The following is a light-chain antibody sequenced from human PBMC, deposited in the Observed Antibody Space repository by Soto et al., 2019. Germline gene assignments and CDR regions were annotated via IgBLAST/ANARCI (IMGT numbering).Light chain of an antibody. Sequence: DIQMTQSPSTLSASVGDRVTITCRASQSISSWLAWYQQKPGKAPKLLIYKASSLESGVPSRFSGSGSGTEFTLTISSLQPDDSATYYCQQYDTDSYTFGQGTNLEIK. CDR1: QSISSW. CDR2: KAS. V-gene: IGKV1-5*03. CDR3: QQYDTDSYT. J-gene: IGKJ2*01.